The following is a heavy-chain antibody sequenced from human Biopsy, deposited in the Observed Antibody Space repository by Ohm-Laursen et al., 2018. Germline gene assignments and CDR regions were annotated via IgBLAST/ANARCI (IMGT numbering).Heavy chain of an antibody. CDR2: IFYRGST. CDR3: ARDYDTSGYYYVS. CDR1: GGSISNNNYY. J-gene: IGHJ5*02. V-gene: IGHV4-39*01. D-gene: IGHD3-22*01. Sequence: GTLSLTCTVSGGSISNNNYYWGWIHQPPGKGLEWIGSIFYRGSTHYKPSLKSRVNISVDTSKNQFSLKPNSVTAADTAVYYCARDYDTSGYYYVSWGQGTLVTVSS.